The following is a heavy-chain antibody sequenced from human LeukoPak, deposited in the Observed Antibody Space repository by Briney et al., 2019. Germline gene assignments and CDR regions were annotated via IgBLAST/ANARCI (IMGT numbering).Heavy chain of an antibody. Sequence: QPGGSLRLSCAASGFTFSSYWMHWVRHTRGKGRVWVSRINGDGSSTNYADSVKGRFTISRDNAQNTLYLQMNSLRAEDTAVYYCARELYYYYMGVWGKGTTVTVSS. CDR3: ARELYYYYMGV. CDR2: INGDGSST. J-gene: IGHJ6*03. CDR1: GFTFSSYW. V-gene: IGHV3-74*01.